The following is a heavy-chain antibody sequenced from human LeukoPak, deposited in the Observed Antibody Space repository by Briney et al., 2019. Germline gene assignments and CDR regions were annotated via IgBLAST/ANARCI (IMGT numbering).Heavy chain of an antibody. CDR3: ARDTPRIAAAGSPYYYYGMDV. V-gene: IGHV4-59*01. D-gene: IGHD6-13*01. CDR2: IYYSGST. CDR1: GGSISSYY. Sequence: SETLSLTCTVSGGSISSYYWSWIRQPPGKGLEWIGYIYYSGSTNYNPSLKSRVTISVDTSKNQFSLKLSSVTAADTAVYYCARDTPRIAAAGSPYYYYGMDVWGQGTTVTVSS. J-gene: IGHJ6*02.